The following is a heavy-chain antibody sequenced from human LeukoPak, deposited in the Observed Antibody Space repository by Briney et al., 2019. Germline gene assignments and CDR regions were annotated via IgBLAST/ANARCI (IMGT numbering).Heavy chain of an antibody. CDR2: INHSGST. CDR3: ARVGATPVDY. CDR1: GGSFSGYY. Sequence: SETLSLTCAVYGGSFSGYYWSWIRQPPGKGLEWIGEINHSGSTNYNPSLKSRVTISVDTSKNQFSLKPSSVTAADTAVYYCARVGATPVDYWGQGTLVTVSS. V-gene: IGHV4-34*01. D-gene: IGHD1-26*01. J-gene: IGHJ4*02.